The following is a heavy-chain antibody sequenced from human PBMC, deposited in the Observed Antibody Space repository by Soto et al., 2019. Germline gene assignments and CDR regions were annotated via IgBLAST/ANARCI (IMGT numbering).Heavy chain of an antibody. Sequence: ASVKVSCEASGYTFASYDINWVRQATGQGLEWMGRVNPNNGNTGYAQRFQGRVTMTRNTSISTAYMELSSLRSEDTALYYCARGPYSDSTGYYVNYWGQGTLVTVSS. CDR1: GYTFASYD. J-gene: IGHJ4*02. V-gene: IGHV1-8*01. CDR2: VNPNNGNT. CDR3: ARGPYSDSTGYYVNY. D-gene: IGHD3-22*01.